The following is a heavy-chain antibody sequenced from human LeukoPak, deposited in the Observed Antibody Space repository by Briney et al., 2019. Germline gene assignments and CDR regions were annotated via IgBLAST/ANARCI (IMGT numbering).Heavy chain of an antibody. CDR2: INPSGGST. CDR3: ARDRYCSSTSCYTASYYYYGMDV. V-gene: IGHV1-46*01. D-gene: IGHD2-2*02. Sequence: GASVKVSCKTSGYTFTSYYIHWVRQAPGQGLEWMGIINPSGGSTSYAQKFQGRVTMTRDTSTSTVYMELSSLRSEDTAVYYCARDRYCSSTSCYTASYYYYGMDVWGQGTTVTVSS. CDR1: GYTFTSYY. J-gene: IGHJ6*02.